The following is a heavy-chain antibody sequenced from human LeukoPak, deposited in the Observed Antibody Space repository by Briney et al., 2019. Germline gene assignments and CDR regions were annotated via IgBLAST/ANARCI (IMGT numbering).Heavy chain of an antibody. CDR3: ARDRDWAFDY. J-gene: IGHJ4*02. D-gene: IGHD3-9*01. V-gene: IGHV3-48*02. CDR2: IRSSDGAI. CDR1: GFTFRLYS. Sequence: GGSLRLSCAASGFTFRLYSTNWVRQAPGRGLEWVSYIRSSDGAIAYADSVKGRFTISRDDAKNSLYLQMNSLRDEDTAVYYCARDRDWAFDYWGQGTLITVSS.